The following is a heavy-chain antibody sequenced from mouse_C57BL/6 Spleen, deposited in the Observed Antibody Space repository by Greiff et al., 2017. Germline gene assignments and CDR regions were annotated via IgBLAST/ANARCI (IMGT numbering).Heavy chain of an antibody. CDR2: FYPGSGSI. CDR1: GYTFTEYS. D-gene: IGHD2-2*01. Sequence: VKLQQSGAELVKPGASVTLSCKASGYTFTEYSIHWVKQRSGQGLEWIGWFYPGSGSIKYNEKFKDKATLTADKSSSTVYMELSRLTSEDSAVYFWARHEGGYDQAWFAYWGQGTLVTVSA. J-gene: IGHJ3*01. V-gene: IGHV1-62-2*01. CDR3: ARHEGGYDQAWFAY.